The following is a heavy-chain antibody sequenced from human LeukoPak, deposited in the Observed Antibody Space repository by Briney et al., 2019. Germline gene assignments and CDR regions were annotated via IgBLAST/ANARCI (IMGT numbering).Heavy chain of an antibody. J-gene: IGHJ3*02. CDR1: GFTFTNYT. CDR2: ISRNGIRT. V-gene: IGHV3-64*01. D-gene: IGHD2-2*01. CDR3: ARDLEDIVIEPAPRGGPDAFDI. Sequence: GGSLRLSCAASGFTFTNYTMHWVRQAPGKGLEYVSAISRNGIRTYYANSVKGRFTISRDNSKNTLYLQMGSLRADDTAVYYCARDLEDIVIEPAPRGGPDAFDIWGQGTMVTVSS.